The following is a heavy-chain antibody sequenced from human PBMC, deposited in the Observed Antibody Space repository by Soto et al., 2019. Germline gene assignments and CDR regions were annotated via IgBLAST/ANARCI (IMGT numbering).Heavy chain of an antibody. Sequence: PSETLSLTCAVYGGSFNGYYWSWIRQPPGKGLEWIGEINHSGSTNYNPSLKSRVTISVDTSKNQFSLKLSSVTAADTAVYYCARDRRLITMVRGVSLWFDPWGQGTLVTVSS. CDR1: GGSFNGYY. CDR2: INHSGST. J-gene: IGHJ5*02. CDR3: ARDRRLITMVRGVSLWFDP. D-gene: IGHD3-10*01. V-gene: IGHV4-34*01.